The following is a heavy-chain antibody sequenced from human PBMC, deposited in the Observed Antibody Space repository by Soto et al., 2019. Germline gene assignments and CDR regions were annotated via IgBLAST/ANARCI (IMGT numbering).Heavy chain of an antibody. D-gene: IGHD3-16*02. CDR2: IKHDTSEA. Sequence: DVQLVESGGGWVQPGRSLRLSCAASGFKFSDYWISWVRQAPGKGLEWVGNIKHDTSEAHYADSVKGRFTITRDNIKNFLFLQMRDLRADDTASYYCARDGLLFSGPYRPSRFDYWGLGALVTVSS. V-gene: IGHV3-7*03. CDR1: GFKFSDYW. CDR3: ARDGLLFSGPYRPSRFDY. J-gene: IGHJ4*02.